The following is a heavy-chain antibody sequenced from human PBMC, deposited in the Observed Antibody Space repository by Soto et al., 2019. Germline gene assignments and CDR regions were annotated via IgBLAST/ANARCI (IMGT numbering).Heavy chain of an antibody. Sequence: QVQLVESGGGVVQPGRSLRLSCAASGFTFSSYGMHWVRQAPGKGLEWVAVISYDGSNKYYADSVKGRFTISRDNSKNTLYLQMNSLRAEDTAVYYCAKDSGGYYDSSGYGDYWGQGTLVTVSS. V-gene: IGHV3-30*18. CDR3: AKDSGGYYDSSGYGDY. D-gene: IGHD3-22*01. J-gene: IGHJ4*02. CDR2: ISYDGSNK. CDR1: GFTFSSYG.